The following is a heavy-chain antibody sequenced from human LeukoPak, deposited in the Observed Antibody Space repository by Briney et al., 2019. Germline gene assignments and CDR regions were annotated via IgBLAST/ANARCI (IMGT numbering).Heavy chain of an antibody. CDR3: ARDGSSFDI. CDR1: GGSISSSSYY. CDR2: IYYSGST. V-gene: IGHV4-39*07. J-gene: IGHJ3*02. Sequence: SETLSLTCTVSGGSISSSSYYWGWIRQPPGKGLEWIGSIYYSGSTYYNPSLKSRVTISVDTSKNQFSLKLTSVTAADTAVYYCARDGSSFDIWGQGTMVTVSS. D-gene: IGHD3-10*01.